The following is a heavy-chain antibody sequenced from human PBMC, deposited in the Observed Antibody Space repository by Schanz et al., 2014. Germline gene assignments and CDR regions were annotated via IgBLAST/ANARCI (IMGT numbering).Heavy chain of an antibody. Sequence: ESGGGLIQPGGSLRLSCAASGFTVSSNYMSWVRQAPGKGLEWVAVIYSGGSTFYTDSVKGRFTISRDNSKNPLYLQMNSLIAEETAVYYRAICIGWYGRCAFDIWGQGTMVTVSS. V-gene: IGHV3-53*01. CDR2: IYSGGST. D-gene: IGHD6-19*01. CDR3: AICIGWYGRCAFDI. CDR1: GFTVSSNY. J-gene: IGHJ3*02.